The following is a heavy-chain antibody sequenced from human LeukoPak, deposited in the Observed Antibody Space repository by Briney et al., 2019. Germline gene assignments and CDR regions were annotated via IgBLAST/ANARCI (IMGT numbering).Heavy chain of an antibody. CDR2: ICANDGNT. Sequence: GGSLRLSCAASGFTFSSCAMSWVRQAPGKGLEWVSVICANDGNTYYADAVKGRFTISRDNSKDTLYLQMDSLRAEDTAVYYCAKGSGSSCYSPCDYWGQGILVTVSS. CDR1: GFTFSSCA. CDR3: AKGSGSSCYSPCDY. V-gene: IGHV3-23*01. J-gene: IGHJ4*02. D-gene: IGHD2-15*01.